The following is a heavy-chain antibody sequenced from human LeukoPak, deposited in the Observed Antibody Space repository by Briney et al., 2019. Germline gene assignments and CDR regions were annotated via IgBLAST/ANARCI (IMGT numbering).Heavy chain of an antibody. CDR2: IYYSGIT. J-gene: IGHJ4*02. CDR3: ARQSSGRYYFDY. D-gene: IGHD3-16*02. CDR1: GDSLIGFF. Sequence: AETLSLTCAASGDSLIGFFWTWIRQPPGEGLGWIGSIYYSGITYYNSSLKSRVTISVDTSKNQFSLKLSSVTAAETAVYYCARQSSGRYYFDYWGQGALVTVSS. V-gene: IGHV4-39*01.